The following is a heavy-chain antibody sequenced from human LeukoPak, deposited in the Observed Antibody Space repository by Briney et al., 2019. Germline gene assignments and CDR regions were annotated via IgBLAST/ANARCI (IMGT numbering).Heavy chain of an antibody. D-gene: IGHD5-24*01. V-gene: IGHV4-31*03. CDR1: GGSISSGGYY. Sequence: RSSETLSLTCTVSGGSISSGGYYWSWIRQHPGKGLEWIGYIYYSGSTYYNPSFKSRVTISVDTSKNQFSLKLSSVTAADTAVYYCARDRRERSRANFDYWGQGTLVTVSS. J-gene: IGHJ4*02. CDR2: IYYSGST. CDR3: ARDRRERSRANFDY.